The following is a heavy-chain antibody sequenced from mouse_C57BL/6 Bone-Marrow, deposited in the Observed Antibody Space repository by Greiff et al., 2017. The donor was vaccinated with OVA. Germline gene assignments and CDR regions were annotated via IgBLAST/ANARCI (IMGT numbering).Heavy chain of an antibody. D-gene: IGHD1-3*01. J-gene: IGHJ4*01. CDR3: ARTGSYYYAMDY. V-gene: IGHV5-6*01. CDR2: FSSGGSYT. Sequence: EVHLVESGGDLVKPGGSLKLSCAASGFTFSSYGMSWVRQTPDKRLEWVATFSSGGSYTYYPDSVKGRFTISRDNAKNTLYLQMSSLKSEDTAMYYCARTGSYYYAMDYWGQGTSVTVSS. CDR1: GFTFSSYG.